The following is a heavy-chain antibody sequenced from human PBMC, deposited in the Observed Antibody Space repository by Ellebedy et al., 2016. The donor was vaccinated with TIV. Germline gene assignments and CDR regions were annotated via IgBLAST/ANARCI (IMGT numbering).Heavy chain of an antibody. J-gene: IGHJ4*02. CDR1: GYTFTSYY. CDR3: ARSRGSGWLDY. D-gene: IGHD6-19*01. V-gene: IGHV1-18*04. Sequence: ASVKVSCXASGYTFTSYYMHWVRQAPGQGLEWMGWISAYNGNTNYAQKLQGRVTMTTDTSTSTAYMELRSLRSDDTAVYYCARSRGSGWLDYWGQGTLVTVSS. CDR2: ISAYNGNT.